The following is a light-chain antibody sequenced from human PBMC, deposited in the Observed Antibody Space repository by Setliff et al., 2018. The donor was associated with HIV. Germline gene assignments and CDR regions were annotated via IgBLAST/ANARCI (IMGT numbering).Light chain of an antibody. CDR3: CSYAGSYTYVL. CDR2: DVT. Sequence: QSALAQPRSVSGSPGQSVTISCSGSSSDVGDSNYVSWYQQHPDEAPKLIIFDVTKRPSGVPDRFSGSKSGNTASLTISGLQADDEADYFCCSYAGSYTYVLFGGGTKVTVL. CDR1: SSDVGDSNY. V-gene: IGLV2-11*01. J-gene: IGLJ2*01.